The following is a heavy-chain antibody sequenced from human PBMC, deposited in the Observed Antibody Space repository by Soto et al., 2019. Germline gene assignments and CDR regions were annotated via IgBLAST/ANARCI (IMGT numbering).Heavy chain of an antibody. V-gene: IGHV4-31*03. CDR2: IYYSGST. Sequence: SETLSLTCTVSGGSISSGGYYWSWIRQHPGKGLEWIGYIYYSGSTYYNPSLKSRVTISVDTSKNQFSLKLSSVTAADTAVYYCTRGAGKDYFDYWGQGTLVTVSS. CDR1: GGSISSGGYY. CDR3: TRGAGKDYFDY. D-gene: IGHD6-13*01. J-gene: IGHJ4*02.